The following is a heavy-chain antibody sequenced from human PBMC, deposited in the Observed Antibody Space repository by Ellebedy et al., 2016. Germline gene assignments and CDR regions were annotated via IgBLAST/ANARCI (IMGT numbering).Heavy chain of an antibody. J-gene: IGHJ4*02. V-gene: IGHV4-39*01. CDR1: GASISSTNYY. Sequence: SETLSLXXTVSGASISSTNYYWGWIRQPPGKGLEWIGNIFYSGSTYYNPSLKSRVTVSVDTSKNQFSLRLSSVTAADTAMYYCAKTSGWGYGENWGQGTLVTVSS. CDR2: IFYSGST. D-gene: IGHD3-10*01. CDR3: AKTSGWGYGEN.